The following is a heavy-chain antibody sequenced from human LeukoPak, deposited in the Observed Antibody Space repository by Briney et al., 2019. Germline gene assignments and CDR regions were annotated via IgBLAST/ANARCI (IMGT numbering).Heavy chain of an antibody. J-gene: IGHJ4*02. V-gene: IGHV3-23*01. CDR1: GFTFCSYA. Sequence: GGCLRLSCAAPGFTFCSYAMCSVCAALGEGLEWGSAVSGSGGSTYYAGSVKGRFAISRDNSKNTLYLQMNSLRAEDTAVYYCAKALPPLIVVVTVFDYWAREPWSPSPQ. CDR2: VSGSGGST. D-gene: IGHD3-22*01. CDR3: AKALPPLIVVVTVFDY.